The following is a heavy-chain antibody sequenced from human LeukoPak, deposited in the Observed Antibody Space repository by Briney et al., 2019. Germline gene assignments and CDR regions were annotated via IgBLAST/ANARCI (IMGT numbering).Heavy chain of an antibody. CDR3: AREPADRYYDFWSGYYTTAPYYYYYMDV. V-gene: IGHV4-39*07. Sequence: SETLSLTCTVSGGSISSSSYYWGWIRQPPGKGLEWIGSIYYSGSTYYNPSLKSRVTISVDTSKNQFSLKLSSVTAADTAVYYCAREPADRYYDFWSGYYTTAPYYYYYMDVWGKGTTVTVSS. CDR2: IYYSGST. D-gene: IGHD3-3*01. J-gene: IGHJ6*03. CDR1: GGSISSSSYY.